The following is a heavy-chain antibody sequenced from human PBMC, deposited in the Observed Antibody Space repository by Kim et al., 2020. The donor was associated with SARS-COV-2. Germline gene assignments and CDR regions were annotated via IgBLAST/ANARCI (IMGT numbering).Heavy chain of an antibody. J-gene: IGHJ2*01. CDR1: GYTFTSYG. D-gene: IGHD3-10*01. V-gene: IGHV1-18*01. Sequence: ASVKVSCKASGYTFTSYGISWVRQAPGPGLAWMGWISAYNGNTNYAQKLQGRVTMTTDTSTSTAYMELRSLRSDDTAVYYCARETTMVRGVITGYWYFDLWGRGTLVTVSS. CDR2: ISAYNGNT. CDR3: ARETTMVRGVITGYWYFDL.